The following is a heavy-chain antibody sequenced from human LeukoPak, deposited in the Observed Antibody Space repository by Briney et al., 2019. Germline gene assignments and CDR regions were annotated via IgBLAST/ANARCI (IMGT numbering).Heavy chain of an antibody. CDR2: IYPGDSDT. Sequence: GESLKISCKGSAYSFTSYGIGWVRQMHGKGLEWMGIIYPGDSDTSYSPSFQGQVTISADKSISTAYLQWSSLKASDTAMYYCARQGMAAAAIDYWGQGTLVTVSS. CDR3: ARQGMAAAAIDY. D-gene: IGHD6-13*01. V-gene: IGHV5-51*01. J-gene: IGHJ4*02. CDR1: AYSFTSYG.